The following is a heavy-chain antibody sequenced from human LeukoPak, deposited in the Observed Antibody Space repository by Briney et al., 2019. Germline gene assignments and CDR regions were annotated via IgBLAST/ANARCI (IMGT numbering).Heavy chain of an antibody. CDR1: GFTFSNYW. V-gene: IGHV3-30*03. CDR2: ISYDGSNK. D-gene: IGHD1-26*01. J-gene: IGHJ6*03. Sequence: GGSLRLSCAASGFTFSNYWMHWVRQAPGKGLEWVAVISYDGSNKYYADSVKGRFTISRDNSKNTLYLQMNSLRAEDAAVYYCASNIVGATPWVYYYYMDVWGKGTTVTVSS. CDR3: ASNIVGATPWVYYYYMDV.